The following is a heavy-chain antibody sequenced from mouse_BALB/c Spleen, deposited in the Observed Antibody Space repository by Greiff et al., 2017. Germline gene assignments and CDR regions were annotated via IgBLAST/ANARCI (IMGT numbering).Heavy chain of an antibody. V-gene: IGHV3-2*02. D-gene: IGHD1-1*01. CDR2: ISYSGST. J-gene: IGHJ3*01. CDR3: AGYGSSYWFAY. Sequence: EVQLQQSGPGLVKPSQSLSLTCTVTGYSITSDYAWNWIRQFPGNKLEWMGYISYSGSTSYNPSLKSRISITRDTSKNQFFLQLNSVTTEDTATYYCAGYGSSYWFAYWGQGTLVTVSA. CDR1: GYSITSDYA.